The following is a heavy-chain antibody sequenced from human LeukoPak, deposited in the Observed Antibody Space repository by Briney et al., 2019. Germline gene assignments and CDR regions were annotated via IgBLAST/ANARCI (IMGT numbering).Heavy chain of an antibody. CDR3: AKAKGIYSSGWYLNYFDY. CDR2: ISWNSGSI. Sequence: GGSLRLSCAASGFTFDDYAMPWVRQAPGKGLEWVSGISWNSGSIGYADSVKGRFTISRDNAKNSLYLQMNSLRAEDTALYYCAKAKGIYSSGWYLNYFDYWGQRTLVTVSS. V-gene: IGHV3-9*01. J-gene: IGHJ4*02. D-gene: IGHD6-19*01. CDR1: GFTFDDYA.